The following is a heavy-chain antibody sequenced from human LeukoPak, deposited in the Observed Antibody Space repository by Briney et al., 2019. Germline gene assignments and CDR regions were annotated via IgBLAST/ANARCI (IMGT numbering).Heavy chain of an antibody. J-gene: IGHJ6*02. CDR1: GFTFSSYG. CDR2: ISYDGSNK. Sequence: EGSLRLSCAASGFTFSSYGMHWVRQAPGKGLEWVAVISYDGSNKYYADSVKGRFTISRDNSKNTLYLQMNSLRAEDTAVYYCAKDGATVTTYAGLLDGMDVWGQGTTVTVSS. CDR3: AKDGATVTTYAGLLDGMDV. V-gene: IGHV3-30*18. D-gene: IGHD4-17*01.